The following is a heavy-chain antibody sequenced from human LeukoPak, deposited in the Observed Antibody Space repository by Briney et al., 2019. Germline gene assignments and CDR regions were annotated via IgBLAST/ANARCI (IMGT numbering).Heavy chain of an antibody. CDR2: IYYSGST. Sequence: PSETLSLTCTVSGGSISSYYWSWIRQPPGKGLEWIGYIYYSGSTNYNPSLKSRVTISVDTSKNQFSLKLSSVTAADTAVYYCARFSSRQLVDYWGQGTLVTVSS. J-gene: IGHJ4*02. D-gene: IGHD6-13*01. CDR3: ARFSSRQLVDY. CDR1: GGSISSYY. V-gene: IGHV4-59*12.